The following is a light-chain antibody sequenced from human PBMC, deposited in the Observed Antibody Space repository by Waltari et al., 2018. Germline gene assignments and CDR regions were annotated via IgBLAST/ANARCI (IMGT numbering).Light chain of an antibody. V-gene: IGKV3-11*01. Sequence: RAQQIIQTFLAWYQHSPGQPAWLLFCDAFYRATGIPAMFSGSGSGTDFPLFISSLYPEDFALYFCQQRSVWPPFTFGPGTRVDI. CDR2: DAF. CDR1: QIIQTF. CDR3: QQRSVWPPFT. J-gene: IGKJ3*01.